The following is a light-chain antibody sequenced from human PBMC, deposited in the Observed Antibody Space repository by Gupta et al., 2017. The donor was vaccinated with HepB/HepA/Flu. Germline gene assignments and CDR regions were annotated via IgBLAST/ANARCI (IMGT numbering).Light chain of an antibody. CDR1: QSISSY. CDR3: QQSYSTPLT. CDR2: AAS. Sequence: DIQMTQSTSSLSASVGDRVTITCRASQSISSYLNWYQQKPGKAPKLLIYAASSLQSGVPSRFSGSGAGTDFTLTISSLQPEDVATYYCQQSYSTPLTFGGGTKVEIK. V-gene: IGKV1-39*01. J-gene: IGKJ4*01.